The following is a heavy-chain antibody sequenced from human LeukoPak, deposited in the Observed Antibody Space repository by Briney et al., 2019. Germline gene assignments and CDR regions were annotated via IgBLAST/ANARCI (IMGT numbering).Heavy chain of an antibody. D-gene: IGHD6-13*01. CDR2: IYYSGNT. V-gene: IGHV4-39*01. Sequence: SETLSLTCTVSGGSISSSNSYWGWIRQPPGKGLEWIGSIYYSGNTYYNASLKSQVSISIDTSKNQFSLKLSSVTAADTAVYYCAKTAAGTVDVYYWGQGTLVTVSS. CDR3: AKTAAGTVDVYY. CDR1: GGSISSSNSY. J-gene: IGHJ4*02.